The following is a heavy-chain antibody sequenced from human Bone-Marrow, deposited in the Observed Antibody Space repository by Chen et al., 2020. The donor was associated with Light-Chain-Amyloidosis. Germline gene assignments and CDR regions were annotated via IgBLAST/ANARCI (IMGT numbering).Heavy chain of an antibody. J-gene: IGHJ4*02. CDR3: ARRREGYNFDY. Sequence: ESHPEQSGPEEKKSVETLKNPCKGTGYTFPNYWIGWVRQMPGKGLEWMGVIYPDDSDARYSPSFEGQVTISADKSITTAELQWRSLKASDTAMYYCARRREGYNFDYWGQGTLVTVSS. V-gene: IGHV5-51*01. CDR2: IYPDDSDA. CDR1: GYTFPNYW. D-gene: IGHD5-12*01.